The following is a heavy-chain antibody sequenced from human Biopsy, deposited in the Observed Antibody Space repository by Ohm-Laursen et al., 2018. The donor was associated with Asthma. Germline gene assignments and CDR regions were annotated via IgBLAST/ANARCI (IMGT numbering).Heavy chain of an antibody. D-gene: IGHD6-13*01. J-gene: IGHJ6*02. Sequence: GSLRLSCAASGFTFGNFWMSWGRQTPGKGLEWVATINGDGSQKSYVDSVKGRFTISRDNSKNTLYLQMNSLRAEDTAVYYCARVGYSSSWYGDYYYGMDVWGQGTTVTVSS. CDR3: ARVGYSSSWYGDYYYGMDV. V-gene: IGHV3-7*01. CDR1: GFTFGNFW. CDR2: INGDGSQK.